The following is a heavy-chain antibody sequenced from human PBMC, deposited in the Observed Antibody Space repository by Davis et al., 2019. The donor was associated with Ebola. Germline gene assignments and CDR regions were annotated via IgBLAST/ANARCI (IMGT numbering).Heavy chain of an antibody. Sequence: ASVKVSCKVSGYTLTDLSMHWVRQAPGQGLEWMGWIDPQSGGTNYAQQFQEWVTMTRDASIDTAYRELSSPRSDATAVYYCAKDLEDQFVSYALDVWGQGTTVTVSS. J-gene: IGHJ6*02. V-gene: IGHV1-2*04. D-gene: IGHD6-6*01. CDR1: GYTLTDLS. CDR2: IDPQSGGT. CDR3: AKDLEDQFVSYALDV.